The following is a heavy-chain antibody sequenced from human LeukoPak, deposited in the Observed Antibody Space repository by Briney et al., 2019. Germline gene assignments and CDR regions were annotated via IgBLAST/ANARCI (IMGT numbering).Heavy chain of an antibody. CDR2: IWYDGSNK. D-gene: IGHD5-18*01. CDR1: GFTFRSYG. J-gene: IGHJ5*02. Sequence: GGSLRLSCAASGFTFRSYGMHWVRQAPGKGLEWVAVIWYDGSNKYYADSVKGRFTISRDNSKNTLYLQMNSLRAEDTAVYYCAMVRIGAMVPGWFDPWGQGTLVTVSS. V-gene: IGHV3-33*01. CDR3: AMVRIGAMVPGWFDP.